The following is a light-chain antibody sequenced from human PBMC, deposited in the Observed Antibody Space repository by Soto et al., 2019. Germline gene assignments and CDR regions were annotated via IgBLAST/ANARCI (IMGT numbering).Light chain of an antibody. Sequence: EIVMTQSPATLSLSPRDRATLSCRASQSVSSYLAWYQQKPGQAPRLLISDASNRATGIPARFSGSGSATDFTLTVSSPEPEDFAVYYCQQRRALALTFGGGTKVEI. CDR3: QQRRALALT. CDR2: DAS. J-gene: IGKJ4*01. V-gene: IGKV3-11*01. CDR1: QSVSSY.